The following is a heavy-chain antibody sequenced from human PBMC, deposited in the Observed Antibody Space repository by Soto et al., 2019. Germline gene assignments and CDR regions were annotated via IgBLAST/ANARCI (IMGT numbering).Heavy chain of an antibody. Sequence: EVQLLESGGGVVQPGGSLRLSCTASGFTFSSYAMSWVRQAPGKGLEWVSAISGGGGSTYYADSVKGRFTTSREKSKNTLDVQTNSLRAEGTAVYYCAKARGSSSPCPCSHWGQGTLVTVSS. J-gene: IGHJ1*01. CDR2: ISGGGGST. CDR3: AKARGSSSPCPCSH. CDR1: GFTFSSYA. D-gene: IGHD2-15*01. V-gene: IGHV3-23*01.